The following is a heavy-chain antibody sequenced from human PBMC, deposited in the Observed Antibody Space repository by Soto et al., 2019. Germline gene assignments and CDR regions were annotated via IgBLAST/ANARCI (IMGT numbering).Heavy chain of an antibody. CDR3: ARDSPREVDPYSSGWYSPQKGYYYYGMDV. CDR2: ISAYNGNT. CDR1: GYTFTSYG. J-gene: IGHJ6*02. V-gene: IGHV1-18*01. D-gene: IGHD6-19*01. Sequence: ASVKVSCKASGYTFTSYGISWVRQAPGQGLEWMGWISAYNGNTNYAQKLQGRVTMTTDTSTSTAYMELRSLRSDDTAVYYCARDSPREVDPYSSGWYSPQKGYYYYGMDVWGQGTTVTVSS.